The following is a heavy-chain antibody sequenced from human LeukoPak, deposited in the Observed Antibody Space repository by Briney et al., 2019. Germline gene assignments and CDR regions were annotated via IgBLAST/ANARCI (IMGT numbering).Heavy chain of an antibody. CDR3: ARVGCSSTSCSLAVFDY. V-gene: IGHV1-2*02. D-gene: IGHD2-2*01. CDR1: GYTFTDYY. J-gene: IGHJ4*02. Sequence: ASVKVSCKASGYTFTDYYIHWVRQAPGQGLEWMGWINPKSGGTKYAQKFQGGVTMTRDTSISTAFMEVSRLRSDDTAVYYCARVGCSSTSCSLAVFDYWGQGTLVTVSS. CDR2: INPKSGGT.